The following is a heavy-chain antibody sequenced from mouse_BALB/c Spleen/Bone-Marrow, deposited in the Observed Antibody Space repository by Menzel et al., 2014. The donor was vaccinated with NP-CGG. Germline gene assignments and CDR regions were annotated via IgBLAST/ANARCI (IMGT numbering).Heavy chain of an antibody. Sequence: LMESGGGLVQPGGSLKLSCAASGFDFSRYYMSWVRQAPGKGLEWIGEINPDSSPINYTPSLKDKFIISRDNAKNTLYLQMSKVRSEDTALYYCARPRYYGSIFAYWGQGTLVTVSA. CDR1: GFDFSRYY. CDR3: ARPRYYGSIFAY. J-gene: IGHJ3*01. D-gene: IGHD1-1*01. V-gene: IGHV4-1*02. CDR2: INPDSSPI.